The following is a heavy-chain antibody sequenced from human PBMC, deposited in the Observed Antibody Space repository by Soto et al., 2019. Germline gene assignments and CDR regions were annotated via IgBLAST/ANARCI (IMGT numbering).Heavy chain of an antibody. J-gene: IGHJ6*02. Sequence: GGSLRLSCAASGFTFSTYGMHWVRQAPGKGLEWVAVISYDGSNKYYADSVKGRFNSKNTLYLQMNSLRAEDTAVYYCAKNARYSGSSYGMDVWGQGTTVTVSS. V-gene: IGHV3-30*18. CDR1: GFTFSTYG. CDR2: ISYDGSNK. D-gene: IGHD1-26*01. CDR3: AKNARYSGSSYGMDV.